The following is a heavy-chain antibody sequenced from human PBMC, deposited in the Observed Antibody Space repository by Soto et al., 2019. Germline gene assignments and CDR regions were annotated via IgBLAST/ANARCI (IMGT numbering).Heavy chain of an antibody. Sequence: QVHLVQSGTEVKKPGSSVKVSCKASGGTFSSSGFSWVRQAPGQGLEWMGMIVPSLDTTNYAQKFQARVTITADEVTSTAYMELRSLRSEDTAVYYCGKGPQPRYTADPYAVDVWGQATRVIVSS. CDR3: GKGPQPRYTADPYAVDV. J-gene: IGHJ6*02. V-gene: IGHV1-69*11. CDR2: IVPSLDTT. D-gene: IGHD1-20*01. CDR1: GGTFSSSG.